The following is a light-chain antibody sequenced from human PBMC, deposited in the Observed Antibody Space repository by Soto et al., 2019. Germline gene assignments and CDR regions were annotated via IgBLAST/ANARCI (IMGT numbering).Light chain of an antibody. V-gene: IGKV2-28*01. CDR2: LGS. CDR1: QSLLHSNGYNY. J-gene: IGKJ4*01. CDR3: MQALQTQLT. Sequence: DIVMTQSPLSLPVTPGEPASISCRSSQSLLHSNGYNYLDWYLQKPGQSPQLLIYLGSNRASGVPDRFSGSGSGTDFTLKISGVEAEDVGVYYCMQALQTQLTFGGGTKVEIK.